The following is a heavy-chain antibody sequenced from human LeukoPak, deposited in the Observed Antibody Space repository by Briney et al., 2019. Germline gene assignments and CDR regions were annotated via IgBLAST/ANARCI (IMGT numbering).Heavy chain of an antibody. Sequence: WGTLRLSCAASGFTFSSFNMNWVRQAPGKGLEWVSSITSTSSYIYYADPVKGRFTISRDNAKKSLYLQMNSLRAEDTAVYYCARALFVEDYDVDHWGPGTLVTVSS. CDR2: ITSTSSYI. D-gene: IGHD4-17*01. CDR1: GFTFSSFN. J-gene: IGHJ4*02. V-gene: IGHV3-21*04. CDR3: ARALFVEDYDVDH.